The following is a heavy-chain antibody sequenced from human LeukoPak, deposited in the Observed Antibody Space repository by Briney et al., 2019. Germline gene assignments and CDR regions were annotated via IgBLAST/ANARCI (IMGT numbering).Heavy chain of an antibody. CDR2: IIPIFGTA. J-gene: IGHJ4*02. CDR3: EYTGFPGGVTAIEYYFDY. D-gene: IGHD2-21*02. Sequence: GASVKVSCKASGGTFSSYAISWVRQAPGQGLEWMGGIIPIFGTANYAQKFQGRVTITADESTSTAYMELSSLRSEDTAVYYCEYTGFPGGVTAIEYYFDYWGQGTLVTVSS. CDR1: GGTFSSYA. V-gene: IGHV1-69*13.